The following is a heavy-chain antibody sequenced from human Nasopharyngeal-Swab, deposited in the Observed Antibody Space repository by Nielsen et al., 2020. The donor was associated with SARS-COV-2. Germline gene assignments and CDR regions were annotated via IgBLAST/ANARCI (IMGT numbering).Heavy chain of an antibody. D-gene: IGHD2-2*01. CDR2: ISYDGSIK. J-gene: IGHJ4*02. V-gene: IGHV3-30*18. CDR3: AKGGYCSSTSCKDFFDY. Sequence: WIRQPPGKGLEWVAVISYDGSIKDYADSVKGRFTISRDNSKNTLYVQMNSLRAEDTAVYYCAKGGYCSSTSCKDFFDYWGQGTLVTVSS.